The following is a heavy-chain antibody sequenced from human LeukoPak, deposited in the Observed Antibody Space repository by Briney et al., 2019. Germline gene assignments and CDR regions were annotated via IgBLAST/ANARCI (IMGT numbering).Heavy chain of an antibody. CDR1: GFTFSSYS. CDR2: INGSGTTT. Sequence: GGSLRLSCEASGFTFSSYSMNWVRQAPGKGLEWISAINGSGTTTYYADSVKGRFTISRDNSKNTLYLHMDRLRAEDTATYFCCDGMDVWGQGTTVAVSS. CDR3: CDGMDV. V-gene: IGHV3-23*01. J-gene: IGHJ6*02.